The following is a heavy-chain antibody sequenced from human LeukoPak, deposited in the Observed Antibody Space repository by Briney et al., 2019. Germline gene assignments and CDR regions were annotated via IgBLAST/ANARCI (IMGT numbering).Heavy chain of an antibody. CDR2: MNIDGSEK. D-gene: IGHD2-2*01. Sequence: PGGSLRLSCVASGFTFSNYWMGWVRQAPGKRPEWVANMNIDGSEKYYADSVKGRFSVSRDNSKSTLYLQMNSLRAEDTAIYYCARYCTSTSCAFEYWGQGTLVTVSS. CDR3: ARYCTSTSCAFEY. CDR1: GFTFSNYW. J-gene: IGHJ4*02. V-gene: IGHV3-7*03.